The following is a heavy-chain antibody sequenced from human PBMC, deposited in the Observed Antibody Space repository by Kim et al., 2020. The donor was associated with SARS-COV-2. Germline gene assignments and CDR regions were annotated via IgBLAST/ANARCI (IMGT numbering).Heavy chain of an antibody. J-gene: IGHJ4*02. Sequence: TRYAQKLQGRVTLTRDTSTSTVYRQLNSLTSEDTAVYYCARDLTTGWSLEYWGQGSLVTISS. CDR3: ARDLTTGWSLEY. D-gene: IGHD6-19*01. V-gene: IGHV1-46*04. CDR2: T.